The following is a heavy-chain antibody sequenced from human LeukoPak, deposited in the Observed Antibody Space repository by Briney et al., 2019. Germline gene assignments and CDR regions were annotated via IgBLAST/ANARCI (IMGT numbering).Heavy chain of an antibody. CDR1: GFTFSSYA. CDR2: ISGSGVST. CDR3: ARRGYESSGFDF. Sequence: GGSLRLSCAASGFTFSSYAMSWVRQAPGKGLEWVSGISGSGVSTYYADSVKGRFTISRDNSKNTLYLQMNSLSAEDTAIYYCARRGYESSGFDFWGQGTLVTVSS. J-gene: IGHJ5*01. V-gene: IGHV3-23*01. D-gene: IGHD3-22*01.